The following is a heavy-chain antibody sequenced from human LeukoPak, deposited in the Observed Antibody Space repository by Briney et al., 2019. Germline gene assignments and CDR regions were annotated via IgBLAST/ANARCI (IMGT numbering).Heavy chain of an antibody. CDR1: GYDFATYW. V-gene: IGHV5-51*01. CDR3: ARKNIHHLGPHFDS. Sequence: GESLKISCKGSGYDFATYWIDWVRQMPGKGLEWMGTIYPGDSDTRYNPPFQGQVAISADKSISTIYLQWNTLKASDTAMYYGARKNIHHLGPHFDSWGQGPWSPSPQ. J-gene: IGHJ4*02. D-gene: IGHD1-14*01. CDR2: IYPGDSDT.